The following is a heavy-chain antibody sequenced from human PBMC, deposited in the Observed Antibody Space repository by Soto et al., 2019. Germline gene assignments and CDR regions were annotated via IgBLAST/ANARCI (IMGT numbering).Heavy chain of an antibody. CDR1: GGTFSSYA. Sequence: GASVKVSCKASGGTFSSYAISWVRQAPGQGLEWMGGIIPIFGTANYAQKFQGRVTITADESTSTAYMELSSLRSEDTAVYYCAKGMITFGGGLDAFDIWGQGTMVTVSS. J-gene: IGHJ3*02. D-gene: IGHD3-16*01. CDR3: AKGMITFGGGLDAFDI. V-gene: IGHV1-69*13. CDR2: IIPIFGTA.